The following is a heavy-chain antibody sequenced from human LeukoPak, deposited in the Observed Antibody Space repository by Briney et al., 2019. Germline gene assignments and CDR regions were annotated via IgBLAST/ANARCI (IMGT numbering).Heavy chain of an antibody. D-gene: IGHD5-12*01. CDR1: GFSFGDDG. Sequence: GGSLRLSCTTASGFSFGDDGLTWVRQAPGKGLEWVSVISGSGGRTYYADSVKGRFTISRDNSKNTLYVQMNSLRAEDTAVYYCAKDLLAATIDYYFDYWGQGTLVTVSS. J-gene: IGHJ4*02. V-gene: IGHV3-23*01. CDR3: AKDLLAATIDYYFDY. CDR2: ISGSGGRT.